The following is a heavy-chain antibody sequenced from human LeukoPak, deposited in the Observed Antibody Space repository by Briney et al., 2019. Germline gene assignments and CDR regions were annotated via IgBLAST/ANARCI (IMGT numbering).Heavy chain of an antibody. CDR1: GGSINSGGYF. D-gene: IGHD1-26*01. CDR2: IYYTGST. CDR3: ARVVEYYYYGMDV. J-gene: IGHJ6*02. Sequence: SETLSLTCTVSGGSINSGGYFWSWIRQHPGKGLEWIGNIYYTGSTYYNPSLKSRVTMSVDTSKNQFSLKLSSVTAADTAVYYCARVVEYYYYGMDVWGQGTTVTVSS. V-gene: IGHV4-31*03.